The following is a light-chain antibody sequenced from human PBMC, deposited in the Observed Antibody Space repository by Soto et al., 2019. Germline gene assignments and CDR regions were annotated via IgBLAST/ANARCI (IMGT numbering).Light chain of an antibody. J-gene: IGLJ2*01. CDR2: EVS. CDR3: CSYAGSSTVV. V-gene: IGLV2-23*02. Sequence: QSALTQPASVSGSPGQSIPISCTGTSSDVGSYNLVSWYQQHPGKAPKLMIYEVSKRPSGVSNRFSGSKSGNTASLTISGLQAEDEADYYCCSYAGSSTVVFGGGTKVTVL. CDR1: SSDVGSYNL.